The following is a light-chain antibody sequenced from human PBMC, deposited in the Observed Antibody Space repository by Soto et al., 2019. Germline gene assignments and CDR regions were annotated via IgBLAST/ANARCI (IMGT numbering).Light chain of an antibody. Sequence: AIRMTQSPSSFSASTGDRVTITCRASQGISSYLAWYQQKPGKAPKLLIYAASTLHSGVPSRFSGSRSGTDFTLTISCLQSEDFATYYCQQYYSYPGVTFGGGTKVEIK. J-gene: IGKJ4*01. CDR2: AAS. CDR1: QGISSY. V-gene: IGKV1-8*01. CDR3: QQYYSYPGVT.